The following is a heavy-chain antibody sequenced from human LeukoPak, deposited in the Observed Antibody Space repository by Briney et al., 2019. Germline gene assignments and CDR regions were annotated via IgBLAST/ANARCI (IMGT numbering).Heavy chain of an antibody. CDR2: INTDGSST. D-gene: IGHD3-16*01. CDR3: ARDFLHLGG. CDR1: GFTFSSYW. Sequence: GGSLRLSCAASGFTFSSYWMHWVRQAPGKGLMWVSRINTDGSSTSYVDSVKGRFTISRDNAKNTLYLQMNSLRAEDTAVYYCARDFLHLGGWGQGTMVTVSS. V-gene: IGHV3-74*01. J-gene: IGHJ3*01.